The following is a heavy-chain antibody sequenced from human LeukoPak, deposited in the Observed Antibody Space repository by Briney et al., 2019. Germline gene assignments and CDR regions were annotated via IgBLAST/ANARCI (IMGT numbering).Heavy chain of an antibody. J-gene: IGHJ3*02. Sequence: GGSLRLSCAASGFTFSSYWMHWVRQAPGKGLVWVSRINSDGSSTSYADSVKGRFTISRDNAKNTLYLQMNSLRAEDTAVYYCANAYSTMIVVARKMDAFDIWGQGTMVTVSS. D-gene: IGHD3-22*01. CDR1: GFTFSSYW. CDR3: ANAYSTMIVVARKMDAFDI. CDR2: INSDGSST. V-gene: IGHV3-74*01.